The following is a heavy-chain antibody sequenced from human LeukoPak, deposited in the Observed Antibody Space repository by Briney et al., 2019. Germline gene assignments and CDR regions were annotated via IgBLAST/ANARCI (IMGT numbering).Heavy chain of an antibody. Sequence: PGGSLRLTCAASGFTFSSYAMSWVRQAPGKGLEWVSAISSSGGSTYYADSVKGRITISRDNSKNTLYLQMNSLRAGDTAVYNCAKDLGYCSSTTCYFDYWGQGTLVTVSS. CDR1: GFTFSSYA. V-gene: IGHV3-23*01. CDR3: AKDLGYCSSTTCYFDY. J-gene: IGHJ4*02. CDR2: ISSSGGST. D-gene: IGHD2-2*01.